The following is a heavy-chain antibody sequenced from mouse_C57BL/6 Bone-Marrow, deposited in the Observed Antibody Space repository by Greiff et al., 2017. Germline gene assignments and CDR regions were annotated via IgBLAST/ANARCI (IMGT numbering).Heavy chain of an antibody. CDR3: ARSGDYDENCHV. J-gene: IGHJ1*03. D-gene: IGHD2-4*01. CDR2: IYPRSGNP. Sequence: QVQLQQSGAELARPGASVKLSCKASGYTFTSYGISWVKQRTGQGLEWIGEIYPRSGNPYYNYKFKGKATLTADKSSSTAYMELRSLRSEDSAVXFCARSGDYDENCHVWGTGTTVTVSS. CDR1: GYTFTSYG. V-gene: IGHV1-81*01.